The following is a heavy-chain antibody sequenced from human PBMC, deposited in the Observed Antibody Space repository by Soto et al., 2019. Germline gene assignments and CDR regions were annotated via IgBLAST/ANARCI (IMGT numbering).Heavy chain of an antibody. J-gene: IGHJ1*01. CDR1: GGTFSSYA. CDR3: ASAIVGAKFDYFQL. V-gene: IGHV1-69*12. Sequence: QVQLVQSGAEVKKPGSSVKVSCKASGGTFSSYAISWVRQAPGRGLEWMGGIIPIFGTANYAQKFQGRVTNTADESTSTDYMALSSLRSEDTAVYYCASAIVGAKFDYFQLWGQGTLVTVSS. CDR2: IIPIFGTA. D-gene: IGHD1-26*01.